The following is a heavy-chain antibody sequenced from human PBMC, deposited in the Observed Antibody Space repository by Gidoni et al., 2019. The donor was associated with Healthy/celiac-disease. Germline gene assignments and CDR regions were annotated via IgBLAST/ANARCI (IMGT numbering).Heavy chain of an antibody. D-gene: IGHD3-10*01. CDR2: ISVSGGST. CDR1: GFTFSSYA. Sequence: EVQLLESGGGLVQPGGSLRLSWAASGFTFSSYAMSWVRQAPGKGLGWVSAISVSGGSTYYADSVKGRFTISRDNSKNTLYLQMNSLRAEDTAVYYCAKVGLWFGELSEWGQGTLVTVSS. V-gene: IGHV3-23*01. J-gene: IGHJ4*02. CDR3: AKVGLWFGELSE.